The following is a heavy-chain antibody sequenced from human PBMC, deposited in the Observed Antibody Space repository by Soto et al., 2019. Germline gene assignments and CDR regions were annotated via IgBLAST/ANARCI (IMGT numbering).Heavy chain of an antibody. D-gene: IGHD6-19*01. J-gene: IGHJ6*02. V-gene: IGHV4-34*01. Sequence: PSETLSLTCAVYGGSFSGYYWSWIRQPPGKWLEWIGEINHSGSTNYNPSLKSRVTISVDTSKNQFSLKLSSVTAADTAVYYCARREQWLGVYYYYYGMDVWGQGXTVTVYS. CDR2: INHSGST. CDR3: ARREQWLGVYYYYYGMDV. CDR1: GGSFSGYY.